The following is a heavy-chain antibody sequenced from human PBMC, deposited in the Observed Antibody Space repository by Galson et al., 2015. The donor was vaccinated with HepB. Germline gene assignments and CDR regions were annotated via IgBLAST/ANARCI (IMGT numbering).Heavy chain of an antibody. D-gene: IGHD1-26*01. V-gene: IGHV4-34*01. Sequence: LSLTCAVYGGSFSGYYWSWIRQPPGKGLEWIGEINHRGITSYKPSLQSRVTISLDTSKNQFSLKLRSVTAADTAVYSGARVNSGSYWGDSFYYTDVWGKGTTVTVSS. CDR1: GGSFSGYY. CDR2: INHRGIT. CDR3: ARVNSGSYWGDSFYYTDV. J-gene: IGHJ6*03.